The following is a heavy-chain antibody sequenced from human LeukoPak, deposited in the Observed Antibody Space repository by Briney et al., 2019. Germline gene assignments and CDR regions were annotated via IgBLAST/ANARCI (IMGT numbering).Heavy chain of an antibody. D-gene: IGHD2-21*02. V-gene: IGHV4-4*07. CDR3: ARAAYCGGDCLYDAFDI. J-gene: IGHJ3*02. Sequence: KSSETLSLTCTVSGGSISSYYWSWIRQPAGKGLEWIGRIYTSGSTNYNPSLKSRVTMSVDTSKNQFSLKLSSVTAADTAVYYCARAAYCGGDCLYDAFDIWGQGTMDTVSS. CDR2: IYTSGST. CDR1: GGSISSYY.